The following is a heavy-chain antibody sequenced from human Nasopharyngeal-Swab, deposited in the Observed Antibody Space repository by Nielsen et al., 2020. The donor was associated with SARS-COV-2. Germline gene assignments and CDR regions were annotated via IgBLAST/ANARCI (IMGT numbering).Heavy chain of an antibody. CDR3: AKGVERAAEDY. CDR1: GFTFSGYG. CDR2: ISYDGSNK. V-gene: IGHV3-30*18. Sequence: GGSLRLSCAASGFTFSGYGMHWVRQAPGKGLEWVAVISYDGSNKYYADSVKGRFTISRDNSKNTLYLQMNSLRAEDTAVYYCAKGVERAAEDYWGQGTLVTVSS. D-gene: IGHD6-13*01. J-gene: IGHJ4*02.